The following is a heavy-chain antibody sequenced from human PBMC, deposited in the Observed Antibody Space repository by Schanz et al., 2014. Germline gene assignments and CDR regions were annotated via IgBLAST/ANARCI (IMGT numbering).Heavy chain of an antibody. D-gene: IGHD2-21*01. CDR1: GFTFSTFA. CDR3: ARDGYSVVVISPTESFDI. CDR2: INGDGSRT. J-gene: IGHJ3*02. Sequence: EVQLVESGGDLVQPGGSLRLSCSASGFTFSTFAMHWVRQAPGKGLVWVSRINGDGSRTAYADSVKGRFTISRDNAKNTLYLQMNSRRAEDTAVYYCARDGYSVVVISPTESFDIWGQGTMVTVSS. V-gene: IGHV3-74*01.